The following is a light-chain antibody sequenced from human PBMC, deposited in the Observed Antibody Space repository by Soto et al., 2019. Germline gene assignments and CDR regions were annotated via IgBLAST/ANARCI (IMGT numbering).Light chain of an antibody. CDR3: QQSYTSWWT. Sequence: DIQMTRSPSSLSASVGDRFSIACRASQSISTHLSWYQQKPGKAPKLLIYAASSLQSWVPSRFTGSGSGTDFTLTISSLQPEDFATYYCQQSYTSWWTFGQGTKVDIK. CDR1: QSISTH. CDR2: AAS. V-gene: IGKV1-39*01. J-gene: IGKJ1*01.